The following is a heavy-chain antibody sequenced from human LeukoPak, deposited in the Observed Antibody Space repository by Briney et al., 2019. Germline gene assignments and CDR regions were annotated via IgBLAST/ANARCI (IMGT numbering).Heavy chain of an antibody. CDR2: IYYSGST. J-gene: IGHJ5*02. CDR1: GGSISSYY. Sequence: SETLSLTCTVSGGSISSYYWSWIRQPPGKGLEWIGYIYYSGSTNYNPSLKSRVTISVDTSKNQFSLKLSSVTAADKAVYYCARAENNWFDPWGQGTLVTVSS. CDR3: ARAENNWFDP. V-gene: IGHV4-59*01.